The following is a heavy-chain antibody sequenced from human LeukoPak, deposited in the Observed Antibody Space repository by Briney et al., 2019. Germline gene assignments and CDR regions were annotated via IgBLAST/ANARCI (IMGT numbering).Heavy chain of an antibody. D-gene: IGHD1-26*01. J-gene: IGHJ3*02. Sequence: ETLSLTCTVSGYSISSGYYWGWIRQPPGKGLEWVSVIYTSGGTYYADSVKGRFTISRDNSKNTLFLQMNSLRAEDTAVYYCARDTGSKTPGAMMGATGDAFDIWGQGTMVTVSS. CDR2: IYTSGGT. CDR3: ARDTGSKTPGAMMGATGDAFDI. V-gene: IGHV3-53*01. CDR1: GYSISSGYY.